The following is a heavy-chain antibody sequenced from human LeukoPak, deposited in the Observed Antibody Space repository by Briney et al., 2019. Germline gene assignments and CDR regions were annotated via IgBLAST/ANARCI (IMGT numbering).Heavy chain of an antibody. J-gene: IGHJ4*02. CDR3: ARDWSRFGELLYY. CDR2: IWYDGSNK. V-gene: IGHV3-33*01. D-gene: IGHD3-10*01. Sequence: GSLRLSCAASGFTFSSYGMHWVRQAPGKGLEWVALIWYDGSNKYYADSVKGRFTISRDNSKNTLYLQMNSLRAEDTAVYYCARDWSRFGELLYYWGQGTLVTVSS. CDR1: GFTFSSYG.